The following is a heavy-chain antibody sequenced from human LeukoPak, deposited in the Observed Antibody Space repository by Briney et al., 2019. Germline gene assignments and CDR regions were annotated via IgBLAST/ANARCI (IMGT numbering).Heavy chain of an antibody. CDR3: AREITVTTYNLWTSEGRFDP. Sequence: SETLSLTCAVYGGSFSGYYWSWIRQPPGKGLEWIGEINHSGSTNYNPSLKSRVTISVDTSKNQFSLKLSSVTAADTAVYYCAREITVTTYNLWTSEGRFDPWGQGTLVTVSS. V-gene: IGHV4-34*01. D-gene: IGHD4-17*01. CDR2: INHSGST. J-gene: IGHJ5*02. CDR1: GGSFSGYY.